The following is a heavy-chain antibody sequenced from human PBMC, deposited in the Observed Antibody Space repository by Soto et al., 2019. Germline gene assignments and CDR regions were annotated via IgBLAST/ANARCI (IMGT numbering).Heavy chain of an antibody. CDR2: ISYDGSNK. CDR1: GFTFSSYG. J-gene: IGHJ4*02. V-gene: IGHV3-30*18. Sequence: GGSPRLSCAASGFTFSSYGMHWVRQAPGKGLEWVAVISYDGSNKYYADSVKGRFTISRDNSKNTLYLQMNSLRAEDTAVYYCAKSGAYGDFYFDYWGQGTLVTVSS. CDR3: AKSGAYGDFYFDY. D-gene: IGHD4-17*01.